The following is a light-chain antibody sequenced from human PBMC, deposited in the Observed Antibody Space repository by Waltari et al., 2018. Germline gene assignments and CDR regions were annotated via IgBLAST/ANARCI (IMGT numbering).Light chain of an antibody. CDR1: QSASRGV. CDR3: QKYGTLPAT. J-gene: IGKJ1*01. Sequence: SRGSQSASRGVAWGQQKPCQPPRLLIDGAASRATGIPDSFSGSGSGTDFSLTISGLEPEDSAVYYCQKYGTLPATFGQGTKVEGK. V-gene: IGKV3-20*01. CDR2: GAA.